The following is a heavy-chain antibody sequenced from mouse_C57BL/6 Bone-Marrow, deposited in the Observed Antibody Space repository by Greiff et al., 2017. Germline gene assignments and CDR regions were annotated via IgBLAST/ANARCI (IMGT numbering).Heavy chain of an antibody. J-gene: IGHJ3*01. Sequence: VQLQQPGAELVKPGASVKLSCKASGYTFTSYWMQWVKQRPGQGLEWIGEIDPSDGYTNYNQKFKGKATLTVDTSSGTAYMQLRSLTSEDSAVYYCVIETTMVSAWFAYWGQGTLVTVSA. V-gene: IGHV1-50*01. D-gene: IGHD2-2*01. CDR1: GYTFTSYW. CDR2: IDPSDGYT. CDR3: VIETTMVSAWFAY.